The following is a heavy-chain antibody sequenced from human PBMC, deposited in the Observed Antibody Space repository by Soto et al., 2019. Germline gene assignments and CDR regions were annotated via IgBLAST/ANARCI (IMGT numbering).Heavy chain of an antibody. CDR3: VPRPGGGGY. Sequence: EVQLVESGGGLIQPGGSLRLSCAVSGFTVSNNYMSWVRQAPGKGLEGVSVIYSGGYTAYGDSVKGRFTISRDNSKNTLYLQRKRLGPAGPAVYSGVPRPGGGGYWGQGTLVTVSS. CDR1: GFTVSNNY. J-gene: IGHJ4*02. CDR2: IYSGGYT. D-gene: IGHD3-10*01. V-gene: IGHV3-53*01.